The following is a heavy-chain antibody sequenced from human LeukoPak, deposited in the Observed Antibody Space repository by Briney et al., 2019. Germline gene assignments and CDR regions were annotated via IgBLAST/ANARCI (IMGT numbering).Heavy chain of an antibody. CDR1: GGSITKTYFY. V-gene: IGHV4-39*07. D-gene: IGHD1-14*01. CDR2: ISDSGRT. J-gene: IGHJ5*02. Sequence: SETLSLTCTVSGGSITKTYFYWGWIRQPPGKGLEWIVSISDSGRTYYNPSLKSRVTISVDTSKNQISLNLSSVTAADTAVYFCARDSSKEVSGTIGTDWLDPWGQGTAVSVSS. CDR3: ARDSSKEVSGTIGTDWLDP.